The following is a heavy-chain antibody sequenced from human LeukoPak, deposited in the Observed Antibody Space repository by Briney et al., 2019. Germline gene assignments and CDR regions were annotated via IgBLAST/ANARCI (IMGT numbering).Heavy chain of an antibody. D-gene: IGHD4-23*01. CDR3: ARDPPTVVTVAGEHYFDY. CDR1: GFTFSSYS. CDR2: ISSSSSYI. V-gene: IGHV3-21*01. Sequence: GGSLRLSCAASGFTFSSYSINWVRQAPGKGLEWVSSISSSSSYIYYADSVKGRFTISRDNAKNSLYLQMNSLRAEDTAVYYCARDPPTVVTVAGEHYFDYWGQGTLVTVSS. J-gene: IGHJ4*02.